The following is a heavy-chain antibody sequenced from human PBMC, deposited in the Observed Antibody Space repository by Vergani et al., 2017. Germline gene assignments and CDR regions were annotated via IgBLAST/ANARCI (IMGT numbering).Heavy chain of an antibody. CDR1: GGSISSGGYY. J-gene: IGHJ6*03. Sequence: QVQLQESGPGLVKPSQTLSLTCTVSGGSISSGGYYWSWIRQHPGKGLGWIGYIYYSGSTYYNPSLKSRVTISVDTSKNQFSLKLSSVTAADTAVYYCARDNGYGATLPYYYYYMDVWGKGTTVTVSS. CDR2: IYYSGST. D-gene: IGHD4/OR15-4a*01. V-gene: IGHV4-31*03. CDR3: ARDNGYGATLPYYYYYMDV.